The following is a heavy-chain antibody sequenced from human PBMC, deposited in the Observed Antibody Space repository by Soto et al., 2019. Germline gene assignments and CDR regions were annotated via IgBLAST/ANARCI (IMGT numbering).Heavy chain of an antibody. Sequence: PGGSLRLSCAASGFTFSNAWMSWVRQAPGKGLEWVGRIKSKTDGGTTDYAAPVKGRFTISRDDSKNTLYLQMNSLKTEDTAVYYCTTGLWFGELVLDYWGQGTLVTVSS. J-gene: IGHJ4*02. CDR2: IKSKTDGGTT. CDR1: GFTFSNAW. V-gene: IGHV3-15*01. D-gene: IGHD3-10*01. CDR3: TTGLWFGELVLDY.